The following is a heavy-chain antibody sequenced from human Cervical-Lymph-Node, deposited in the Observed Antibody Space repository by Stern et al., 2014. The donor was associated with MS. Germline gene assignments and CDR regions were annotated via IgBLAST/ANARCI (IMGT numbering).Heavy chain of an antibody. Sequence: QLVQSGAEVRKPGASVRVSCKASGYAVTTYNIHWVRQAPGEGFEWMAVISPSGGGTTYAQKFQGRVRLTRDTSTSIAYMDLNSLRSEDTAVYYCATGGHPLFDYWGQGTLVTVSS. CDR3: ATGGHPLFDY. CDR1: GYAVTTYN. V-gene: IGHV1-46*01. CDR2: ISPSGGGT. J-gene: IGHJ4*02.